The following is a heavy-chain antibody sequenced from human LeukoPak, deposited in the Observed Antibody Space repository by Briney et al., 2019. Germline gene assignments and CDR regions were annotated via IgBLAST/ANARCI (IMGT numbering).Heavy chain of an antibody. CDR2: ISYDGSHK. J-gene: IGHJ4*02. D-gene: IGHD4-17*01. Sequence: GSLRLSCAASGFTFSTYGMHWVRQAPGKGLEWVAVISYDGSHKYYADSVKGRFTISRDNPKNTLYLQMNSLRAEDTAVYYCAKDGVDYGDYSYYFDYWGQGILVTVSS. CDR3: AKDGVDYGDYSYYFDY. CDR1: GFTFSTYG. V-gene: IGHV3-30*18.